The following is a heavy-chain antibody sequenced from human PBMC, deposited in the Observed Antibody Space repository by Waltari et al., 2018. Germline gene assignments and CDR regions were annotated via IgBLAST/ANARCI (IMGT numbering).Heavy chain of an antibody. V-gene: IGHV3-30*03. CDR1: GFTFSSSG. Sequence: QVQLVESGGGVVQPGRSLRLSCAASGFTFSSSGMHWVRQTPGRGWEWVGVISSYGSRKSYADSVNGRFSISRDNSKNSLSLEMNSLRPEDTAVYYCASCTGGNCYYYGFDVWGQGTTVTVSS. CDR2: ISSYGSRK. D-gene: IGHD2-8*02. CDR3: ASCTGGNCYYYGFDV. J-gene: IGHJ6*02.